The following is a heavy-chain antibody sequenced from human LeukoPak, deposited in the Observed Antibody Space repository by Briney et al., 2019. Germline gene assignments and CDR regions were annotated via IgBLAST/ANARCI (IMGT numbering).Heavy chain of an antibody. CDR2: ISGSGDTT. J-gene: IGHJ4*02. Sequence: GGSLSLSCAASGFTFSNYAMSGVRQAPGKGLEWVSVISGSGDTTYYADSVKGRFTISRDNSKNTLYLQMNSLRADDTAIYYCARRRDYFDYWGQGTLVTVSS. CDR1: GFTFSNYA. V-gene: IGHV3-23*01. CDR3: ARRRDYFDY.